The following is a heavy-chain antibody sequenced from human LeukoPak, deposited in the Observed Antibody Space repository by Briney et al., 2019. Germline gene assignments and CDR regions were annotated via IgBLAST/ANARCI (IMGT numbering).Heavy chain of an antibody. J-gene: IGHJ4*02. CDR1: GYTFTGYY. Sequence: GASVNVSCKASGYTFTGYYMHWVRQAPGQGLEWMGWINPNSGDTNYAQKFQGRVTMTRDTSISTAYMELSRLRSDDTAVYYCARYGSGFYPPLDYWGQGTLVTVSS. CDR2: INPNSGDT. CDR3: ARYGSGFYPPLDY. D-gene: IGHD3-10*01. V-gene: IGHV1-2*02.